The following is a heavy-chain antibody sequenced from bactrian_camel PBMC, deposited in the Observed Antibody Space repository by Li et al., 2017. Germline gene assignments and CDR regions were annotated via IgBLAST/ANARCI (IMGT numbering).Heavy chain of an antibody. CDR2: ILSDGRT. J-gene: IGHJ6*01. CDR3: ATGTRLSRPWHVSRETGW. D-gene: IGHD7*01. V-gene: IGHV3S53*01. Sequence: VESGGGSVQTGGSLRLSCAVSTTTYNTIYNMNYLGWFRQAPGKGLEWVSTILSDGRTNYRDSVKGRFTISRDNAKNTVYLQMNSLQPEDTNVYYCATGTRLSRPWHVSRETGWWGQGTQVTVS. CDR1: TTTYNTIYNMNY.